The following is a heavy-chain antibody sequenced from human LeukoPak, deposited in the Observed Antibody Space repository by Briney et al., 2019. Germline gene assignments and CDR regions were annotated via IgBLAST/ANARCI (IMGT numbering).Heavy chain of an antibody. CDR1: GFTFSSYS. V-gene: IGHV3-21*01. CDR3: ARVEGSSWYSVDYYYYGMDV. Sequence: PGGSLRLSCAASGFTFSSYSMNWVRQAPGKGLEWVSSISSSSSYIYYADSVKGRFTISRDNAKNSLYLQMNSLRAEDTAVYYCARVEGSSWYSVDYYYYGMDVWGQGTTVTVSS. D-gene: IGHD6-13*01. J-gene: IGHJ6*02. CDR2: ISSSSSYI.